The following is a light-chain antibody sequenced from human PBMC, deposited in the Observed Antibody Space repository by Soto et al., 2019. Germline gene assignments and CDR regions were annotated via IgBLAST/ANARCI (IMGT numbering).Light chain of an antibody. Sequence: DIQMTQSPSTLSASVGDRVTITCRASQSIGRFLAWYQHQPGKAPKLLIYDASTLESGVPSRFSGTGSGTEFTFSLTSLQPEDFGTYYCQQCYMGWTFGQGTKV. J-gene: IGKJ1*01. CDR1: QSIGRF. CDR2: DAS. CDR3: QQCYMGWT. V-gene: IGKV1-5*01.